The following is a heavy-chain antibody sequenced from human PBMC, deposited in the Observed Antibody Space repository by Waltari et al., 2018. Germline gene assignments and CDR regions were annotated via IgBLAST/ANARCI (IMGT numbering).Heavy chain of an antibody. J-gene: IGHJ4*02. CDR1: GFTFDDSA. Sequence: EVQLVESGGGLVQPGRSLRLSCAASGFTFDDSAMNWVRQAPGKRLEWVSGISWNSGSIGYADSVKGRFTISRDNAKNSLYLQMNSLRAEDTAVYYCAREDGSAAAVNYWGQGTLVTVSS. V-gene: IGHV3-9*01. D-gene: IGHD6-13*01. CDR2: ISWNSGSI. CDR3: AREDGSAAAVNY.